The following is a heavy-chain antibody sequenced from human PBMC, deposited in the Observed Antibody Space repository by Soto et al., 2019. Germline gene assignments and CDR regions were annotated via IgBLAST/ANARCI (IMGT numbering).Heavy chain of an antibody. CDR1: GFSLSTSGVG. J-gene: IGHJ4*02. CDR3: AHVPYARHFDY. V-gene: IGHV2-5*02. Sequence: QITLKESGPTLVKPTQTLTLTCTFSGFSLSTSGVGVGWIRQPPGKALEWLALIYWDDDKRYSPSLKSRLTITKDTSKHQVVLTMTNLDPVDTATYYCAHVPYARHFDYWGQGTLVTVSS. CDR2: IYWDDDK. D-gene: IGHD4-17*01.